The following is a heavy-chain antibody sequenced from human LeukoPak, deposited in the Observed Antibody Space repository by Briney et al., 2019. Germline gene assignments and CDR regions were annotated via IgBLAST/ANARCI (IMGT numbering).Heavy chain of an antibody. Sequence: GASVKVSCKASGYTFTSDYMHWVRQAPGHGLERMGIINPSGGSTNYAQKFQGTVTMTRDTPPSTVYMELSSLRSEDTAVYYCARESYGGTGRSGGQYVVWGQGTLVTVSS. CDR1: GYTFTSDY. CDR3: ARESYGGTGRSGGQYVV. V-gene: IGHV1-46*03. J-gene: IGHJ4*02. CDR2: INPSGGST. D-gene: IGHD4-23*01.